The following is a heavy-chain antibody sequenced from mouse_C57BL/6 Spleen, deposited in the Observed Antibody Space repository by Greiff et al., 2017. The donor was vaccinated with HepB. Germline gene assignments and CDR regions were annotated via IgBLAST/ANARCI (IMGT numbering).Heavy chain of an antibody. D-gene: IGHD2-2*01. J-gene: IGHJ2*01. CDR2: INPNNGGT. V-gene: IGHV1-22*01. CDR3: ARGSTMVTRD. Sequence: EVQLQQSGPELVKPGASVKMSCKASGYTFTDYNMHWVKQSHGKSLEWIGYINPNNGGTSYNQKFKGKATLTVNKSYSTAYMELRSLTSEDSAVYYCARGSTMVTRDWGQGTTLTVSS. CDR1: GYTFTDYN.